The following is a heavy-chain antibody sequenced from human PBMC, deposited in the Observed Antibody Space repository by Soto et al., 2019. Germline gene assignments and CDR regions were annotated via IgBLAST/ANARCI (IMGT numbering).Heavy chain of an antibody. J-gene: IGHJ4*02. CDR2: IDPYRGGT. D-gene: IGHD7-27*01. CDR1: GYTFTDYY. Sequence: QVQLVQSGAEVKKPGASVKVSCKASGYTFTDYYMHWVRQAPGQGLEWVGWIDPYRGGTNYAQKFEGRVTMTRDTSISTVDMEVSSLISDDTAVYYCARGPNCATDWWGQGTLVTVS. CDR3: ARGPNCATDW. V-gene: IGHV1-2*02.